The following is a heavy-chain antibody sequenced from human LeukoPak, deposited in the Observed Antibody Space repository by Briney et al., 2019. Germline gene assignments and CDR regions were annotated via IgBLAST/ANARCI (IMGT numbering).Heavy chain of an antibody. CDR1: GFTFSDYY. D-gene: IGHD2-2*01. Sequence: GGSLRLSCAASGFTFSDYYMSWIRPAPGKGLEWGSYISSSGSTIYYADSVKGRFTISRDNAKNSLYLQMNSLTAEDTAVYYCARVYCSSTSCYGGSDYWGQGTLVTVSS. V-gene: IGHV3-11*01. CDR2: ISSSGSTI. CDR3: ARVYCSSTSCYGGSDY. J-gene: IGHJ4*02.